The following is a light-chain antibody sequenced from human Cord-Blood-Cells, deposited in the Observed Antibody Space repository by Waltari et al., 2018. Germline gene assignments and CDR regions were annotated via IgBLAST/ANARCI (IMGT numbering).Light chain of an antibody. CDR3: QSYDSSLSGWV. CDR2: GNS. V-gene: IGLV1-40*01. Sequence: QSVLTQPPSVSGAPGPRVTISCTGSSSTIGAGYDVHWYQQLPGTAPKPLLYGNSNRPSGVPDRFSGSKSGTSASLAITGLQAEDEADYYCQSYDSSLSGWVFGGGTKLTVL. CDR1: SSTIGAGYD. J-gene: IGLJ3*02.